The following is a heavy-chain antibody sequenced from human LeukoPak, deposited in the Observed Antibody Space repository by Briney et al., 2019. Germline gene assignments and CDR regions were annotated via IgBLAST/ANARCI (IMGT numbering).Heavy chain of an antibody. Sequence: GGSLRLSCAASGFTFSSYAMSWVRQAPGKGLEWLSLISNYDSDTNYADSVKGRFTISRDNSKNTLYLQMNSLRAEDTAVYYCARLMTTVTTVDYWGQGTLVTVSS. CDR2: ISNYDSDT. CDR3: ARLMTTVTTVDY. CDR1: GFTFSSYA. D-gene: IGHD4-17*01. V-gene: IGHV3-23*01. J-gene: IGHJ4*02.